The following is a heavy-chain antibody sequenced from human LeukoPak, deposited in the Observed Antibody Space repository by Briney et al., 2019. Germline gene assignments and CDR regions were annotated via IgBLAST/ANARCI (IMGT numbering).Heavy chain of an antibody. D-gene: IGHD2-15*01. CDR1: GFTFDDYG. CDR2: IRRSGSTK. V-gene: IGHV3-11*01. Sequence: GGSLILSCAASGFTFDDYGMSWVRQAPGKGLEWVSSIRRSGSTKYYADSVKGRFTISRDNAKNSLFLQMNSLRAEDTAVYYRARVLRYCSGGNCYSGGLGYMDVWGKGTTVTISS. CDR3: ARVLRYCSGGNCYSGGLGYMDV. J-gene: IGHJ6*03.